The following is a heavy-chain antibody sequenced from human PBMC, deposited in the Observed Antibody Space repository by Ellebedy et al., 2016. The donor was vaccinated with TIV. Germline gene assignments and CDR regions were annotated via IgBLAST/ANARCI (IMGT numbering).Heavy chain of an antibody. J-gene: IGHJ4*02. Sequence: PGGSLRLSCSASGFTFSHYAMHWVRQAPGKGLEYVSAINNNGGNTYYADSVKGRFTISRDSSKHTLYLQMSSLRLEDTAMYYCVKDRGDIIRDFDYWGQGTLVTVSS. D-gene: IGHD2-21*02. CDR2: INNNGGNT. V-gene: IGHV3-64D*06. CDR3: VKDRGDIIRDFDY. CDR1: GFTFSHYA.